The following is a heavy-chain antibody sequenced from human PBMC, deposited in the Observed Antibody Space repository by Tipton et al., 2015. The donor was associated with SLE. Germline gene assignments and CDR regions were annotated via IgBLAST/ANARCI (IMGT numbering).Heavy chain of an antibody. CDR2: IYYSGST. V-gene: IGHV4-39*07. CDR3: ARVVVATTKPLHFDY. Sequence: TLSLTCTVSGGSISSSSYYWGWIRQPPGKGLEWIGSIYYSGSTYYNPSLKSRVTISVDTSKNQFSLKLSSVTAADTAVYYCARVVVATTKPLHFDYWGQGTLVTVSS. J-gene: IGHJ4*02. D-gene: IGHD5-12*01. CDR1: GGSISSSSYY.